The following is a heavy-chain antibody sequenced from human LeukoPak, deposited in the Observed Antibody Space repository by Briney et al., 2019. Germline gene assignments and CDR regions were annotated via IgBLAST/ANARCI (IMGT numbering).Heavy chain of an antibody. J-gene: IGHJ5*02. CDR3: ARSATIFGVVNWFDP. Sequence: SETQSLTCTVSSYSISSGYYWGWIRQPPGKELELIGWIYHSGSNYYNPSLKSRVTISVDTSKNQFSLMLSSVTAADTAVYYCARSATIFGVVNWFDPWGQGTLVTVSS. CDR2: IYHSGSN. CDR1: SYSISSGYY. V-gene: IGHV4-38-2*02. D-gene: IGHD3-3*01.